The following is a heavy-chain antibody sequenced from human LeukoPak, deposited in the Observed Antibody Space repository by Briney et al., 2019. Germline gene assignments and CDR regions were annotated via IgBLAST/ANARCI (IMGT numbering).Heavy chain of an antibody. V-gene: IGHV3-74*01. CDR3: ASGYSSNYRVDY. CDR1: GFTFSNYW. J-gene: IGHJ4*02. D-gene: IGHD6-13*01. Sequence: PGGSLRLSCAVSGFTFSNYWMHWVRQAPGKGLVWVSRINNEESSITYADSVKGRFTISRDNAKNTLYLQMNSLRVEDTAVYYCASGYSSNYRVDYWGQGTLVTVSS. CDR2: INNEESSI.